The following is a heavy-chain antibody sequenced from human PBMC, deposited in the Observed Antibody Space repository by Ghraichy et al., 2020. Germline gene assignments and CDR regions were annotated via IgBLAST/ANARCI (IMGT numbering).Heavy chain of an antibody. Sequence: SETLSLTCAVYGGSFSGYYWSWIRQPPGKGLEWIGEINHSGSTNYNPSLKSRVTISVDTSKNQFSLKLSSVTAADTAVYYCASVWEHFDYWGQGTLVTVSS. CDR3: ASVWEHFDY. CDR2: INHSGST. D-gene: IGHD1-26*01. J-gene: IGHJ4*02. CDR1: GGSFSGYY. V-gene: IGHV4-34*01.